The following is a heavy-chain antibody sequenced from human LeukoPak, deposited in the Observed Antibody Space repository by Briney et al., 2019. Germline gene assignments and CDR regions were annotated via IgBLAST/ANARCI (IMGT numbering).Heavy chain of an antibody. CDR3: AKEGDTALVTGYFDL. J-gene: IGHJ2*01. CDR2: IIPIFGTA. CDR1: GGTFGRYV. Sequence: SVKVSCKASGGTFGRYVISWVRQAPGQGLEWMGGIIPIFGTAHYAQKFQGRLTITADESTSTVYMEMSSLRSEDTAMYYCAKEGDTALVTGYFDLWGRGTLVIVSA. V-gene: IGHV1-69*13. D-gene: IGHD5-18*01.